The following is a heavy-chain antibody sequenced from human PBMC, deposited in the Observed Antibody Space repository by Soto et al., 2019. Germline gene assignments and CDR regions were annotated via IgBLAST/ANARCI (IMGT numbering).Heavy chain of an antibody. J-gene: IGHJ2*01. V-gene: IGHV3-30-3*01. Sequence: PGGSLRLSCAASVFTFSSYAMHWVRQAPGKGLEWVAVISYDGSNKYYADSVKGRFTISRDNSKNTLYLQMNSLRAEDTAVYYCARDPLWGTAMVLWYFDLWGRGTLVTVS. D-gene: IGHD5-18*01. CDR1: VFTFSSYA. CDR2: ISYDGSNK. CDR3: ARDPLWGTAMVLWYFDL.